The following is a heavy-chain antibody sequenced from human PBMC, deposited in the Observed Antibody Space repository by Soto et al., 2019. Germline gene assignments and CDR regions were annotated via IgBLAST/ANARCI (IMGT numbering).Heavy chain of an antibody. CDR2: ISYDGSNK. V-gene: IGHV3-30-3*01. CDR3: AREVQRDAFDI. J-gene: IGHJ3*02. CDR1: GFTFSSYA. Sequence: GGSLRLSCAASGFTFSSYAMHWVRQAPGKGLEWVAVISYDGSNKYYADSVKGRFTISRDNSKNTLYLQMNSLRAEDTAVYYCAREVQRDAFDIWGQGTMVTVS. D-gene: IGHD2-2*01.